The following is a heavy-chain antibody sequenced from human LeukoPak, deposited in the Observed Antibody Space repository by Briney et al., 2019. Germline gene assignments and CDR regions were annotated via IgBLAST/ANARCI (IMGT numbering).Heavy chain of an antibody. CDR3: TRGSIAYYYMDV. D-gene: IGHD3-22*01. Sequence: SETLSLTCTVSGGSISSYYWSWIRQPPGKGLEWIGNIYYSGSTNCNPSLKSRVTISVDTSKNQFSLKLSSVTAADTAVYYCTRGSIAYYYMDVWGKGTTVTISS. V-gene: IGHV4-59*01. J-gene: IGHJ6*03. CDR2: IYYSGST. CDR1: GGSISSYY.